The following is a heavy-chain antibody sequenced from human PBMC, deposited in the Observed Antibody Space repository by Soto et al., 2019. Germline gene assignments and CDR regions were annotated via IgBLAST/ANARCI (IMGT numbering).Heavy chain of an antibody. CDR1: GFTFSNYG. J-gene: IGHJ4*02. D-gene: IGHD4-17*01. CDR3: AKDQLTATVTTVGY. Sequence: QVQLVESGGGVVQPGRSLRLSCAASGFTFSNYGMHWVRQAPGKGLEWVAVISYHGSDKYYADSVKGRFTISRDNSKNTLYPQMDGLRAEGTAVYYCAKDQLTATVTTVGYWGQGTLVTVSS. V-gene: IGHV3-30*18. CDR2: ISYHGSDK.